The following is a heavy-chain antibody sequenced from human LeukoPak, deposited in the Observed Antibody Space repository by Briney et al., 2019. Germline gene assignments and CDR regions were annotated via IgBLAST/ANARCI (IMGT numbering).Heavy chain of an antibody. J-gene: IGHJ6*03. Sequence: GGSLSLSCAASGFTFSSYAMSWARQAPGKGLEWVSAISGSGGSTYYADSVKGRFTISRDNSKNTLYLQMNSLRAEDTAVYYCAKRAGEGCSSTSCYGYYYMDVWGKGTTVTVSS. CDR2: ISGSGGST. V-gene: IGHV3-23*01. CDR1: GFTFSSYA. CDR3: AKRAGEGCSSTSCYGYYYMDV. D-gene: IGHD2-2*01.